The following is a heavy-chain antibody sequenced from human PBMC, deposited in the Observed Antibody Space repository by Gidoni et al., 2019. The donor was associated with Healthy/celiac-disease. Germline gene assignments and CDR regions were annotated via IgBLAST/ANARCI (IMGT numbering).Heavy chain of an antibody. J-gene: IGHJ4*02. D-gene: IGHD2-2*02. CDR2: INHSGST. CDR1: GASFSGYY. Sequence: QVQLQQWGAGLLKPSETLSLTCAVYGASFSGYYCSWIRQPPGKGLEWIGEINHSGSTNYNPSLKSRVTISVDTSKNQFSLKLSSVTAADTAVYYCARGRYCSSTSCYIGNGYYFDYWGQGTLVTVSS. V-gene: IGHV4-34*01. CDR3: ARGRYCSSTSCYIGNGYYFDY.